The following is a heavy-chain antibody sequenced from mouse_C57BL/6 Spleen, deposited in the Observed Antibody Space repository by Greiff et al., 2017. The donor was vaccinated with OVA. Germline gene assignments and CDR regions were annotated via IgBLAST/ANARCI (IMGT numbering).Heavy chain of an antibody. D-gene: IGHD1-1*01. V-gene: IGHV1-50*01. J-gene: IGHJ4*01. CDR2: IDPSDSYT. Sequence: QVHVKQPGAELVKPGASVKLSCKASGYTFTSSWMQWVKQRPGQGLEWIGEIDPSDSYTNYNQKFKGKATLTVDPSSSTAYMQLSSLTSEDSAVYYCARESTVVARGAMDYWGQGTSVTVSS. CDR1: GYTFTSSW. CDR3: ARESTVVARGAMDY.